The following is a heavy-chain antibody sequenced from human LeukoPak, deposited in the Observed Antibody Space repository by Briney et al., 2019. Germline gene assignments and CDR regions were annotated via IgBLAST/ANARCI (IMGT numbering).Heavy chain of an antibody. CDR1: GGSISSSSFY. CDR3: AREKWLPGGWFDP. D-gene: IGHD5-12*01. V-gene: IGHV4-39*07. J-gene: IGHJ5*02. CDR2: IYYSGST. Sequence: SETLSLTCSVSGGSISSSSFYWDWIRQPPGKGLEWIGTIYYSGSTYYNPSLKSRVTISVDTSKNQFSLKLSSVTAADTAVYYCAREKWLPGGWFDPWGQGTLVTVSS.